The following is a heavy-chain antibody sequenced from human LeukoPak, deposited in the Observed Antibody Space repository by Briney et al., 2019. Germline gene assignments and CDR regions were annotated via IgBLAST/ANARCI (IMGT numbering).Heavy chain of an antibody. CDR2: IIPIVGVA. CDR3: ARDYCSGGSRYSVGDGYNYAPFDY. D-gene: IGHD2-15*01. V-gene: IGHV1-69*04. CDR1: GHTVSTYP. Sequence: SVKVSCKASGHTVSTYPISWVRQAPGQGLEWMGRIIPIVGVATYAQKFQGRVTITADKSTSTAYMELSSLRSEDTAVYYCARDYCSGGSRYSVGDGYNYAPFDYWGQRTLVTVSS. J-gene: IGHJ4*02.